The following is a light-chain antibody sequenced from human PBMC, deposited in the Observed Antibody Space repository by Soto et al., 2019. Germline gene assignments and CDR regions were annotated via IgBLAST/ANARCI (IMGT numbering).Light chain of an antibody. CDR1: QSVSSS. CDR3: QQYNNWPPWT. CDR2: GAS. J-gene: IGKJ1*01. V-gene: IGKV3-15*01. Sequence: EIVMTQSPATLSVSPGEGATLSCRASQSVSSSLAWYQQKPGQAPRLLIYGASTRATGIPARFSGSGSGTDFTLSISSLQSEDVAIYYCQQYNNWPPWTFGQGTKVEIK.